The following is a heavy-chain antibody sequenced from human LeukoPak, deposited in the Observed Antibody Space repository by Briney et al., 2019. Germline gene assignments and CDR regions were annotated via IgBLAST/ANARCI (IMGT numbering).Heavy chain of an antibody. J-gene: IGHJ6*03. D-gene: IGHD7-27*01. V-gene: IGHV4-34*01. Sequence: SETLSLTCAVYGGSLSGYYWSWIRQPPGKGLEWIGEINHSRSTNYNPSLKSRVTISVDTSKNQFSLKLSSVTAADTAVYYCARPRLGYYYYMDVWGKGTTVTISS. CDR1: GGSLSGYY. CDR3: ARPRLGYYYYMDV. CDR2: INHSRST.